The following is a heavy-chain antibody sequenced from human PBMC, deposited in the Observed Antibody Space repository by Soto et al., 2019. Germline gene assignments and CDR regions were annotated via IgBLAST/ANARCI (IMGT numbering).Heavy chain of an antibody. D-gene: IGHD3-3*01. Sequence: QVQLVESGGGVVQPGRSLRLSCAASGFTFSSYAMHWVRQAPGKGLEWVAVISYDGSNKYYADSVKGRLTISRDNPKNTLYLQMNSLRAEDTAVYYCAREDFWSGYYGFDYWGQGTLVTVSS. CDR2: ISYDGSNK. CDR1: GFTFSSYA. J-gene: IGHJ4*02. CDR3: AREDFWSGYYGFDY. V-gene: IGHV3-30-3*01.